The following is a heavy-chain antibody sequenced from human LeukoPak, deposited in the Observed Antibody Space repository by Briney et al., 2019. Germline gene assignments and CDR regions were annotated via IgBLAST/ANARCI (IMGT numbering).Heavy chain of an antibody. D-gene: IGHD2-21*02. CDR1: GFTFSSYS. J-gene: IGHJ4*02. V-gene: IGHV3-21*01. CDR3: ARDRATAYCGGDCPGSFDY. Sequence: GSLRLSFAASGFTFSSYSMNWVRQAPGKGLEWVSSVSSSSSYIYYADSVKGRFTISRDNAKNSLYLQMNSLRAEDTAVYYCARDRATAYCGGDCPGSFDYWGQGTLVTVSS. CDR2: VSSSSSYI.